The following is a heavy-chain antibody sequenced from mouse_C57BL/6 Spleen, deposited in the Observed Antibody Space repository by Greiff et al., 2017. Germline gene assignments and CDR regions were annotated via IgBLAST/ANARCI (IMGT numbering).Heavy chain of an antibody. J-gene: IGHJ1*03. Sequence: EVQLVESGGGLVKPGGSLKLSCAASGFTFSDYGMHWVRQAPEKGLGWVAYISSGSSTIYYADTVKGRFTISRDNAKNTLFLQMTSLRSEDTAMYYCATKGIYYDYDEGWYFDVWGTGTTVTVSS. CDR2: ISSGSSTI. CDR1: GFTFSDYG. D-gene: IGHD2-4*01. CDR3: ATKGIYYDYDEGWYFDV. V-gene: IGHV5-17*01.